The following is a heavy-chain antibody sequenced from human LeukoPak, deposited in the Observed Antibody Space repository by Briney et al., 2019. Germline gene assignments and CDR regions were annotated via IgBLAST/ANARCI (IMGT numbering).Heavy chain of an antibody. Sequence: GGSLRLSCAASEFTFSSYNMNWVRQAPGKGLEWVSSISSSSDYIYYADSVKGRFTISRDNARNTLYLQMNSLRAEDTAVYYCARERGVSHPFDYWGQGILVTVSS. J-gene: IGHJ4*02. V-gene: IGHV3-21*01. CDR3: ARERGVSHPFDY. D-gene: IGHD2-21*01. CDR1: EFTFSSYN. CDR2: ISSSSDYI.